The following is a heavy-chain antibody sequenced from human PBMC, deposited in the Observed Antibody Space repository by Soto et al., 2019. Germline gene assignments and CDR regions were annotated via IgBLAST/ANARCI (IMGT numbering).Heavy chain of an antibody. J-gene: IGHJ3*02. V-gene: IGHV3-7*05. CDR2: INRDGSKK. D-gene: IGHD6-13*01. CDR3: ARDVSPGSSSLYLDAFDI. CDR1: GFTLSAYW. Sequence: EVQPEESGGDLVQPGGSPRLSCAASGFTLSAYWMTWVRQAPGKGLEWVANINRDGSKKSYLDSVRGRFTISRDNVGNSLYLQMDSLRADDTALYYCARDVSPGSSSLYLDAFDIWGQGTMVTVSS.